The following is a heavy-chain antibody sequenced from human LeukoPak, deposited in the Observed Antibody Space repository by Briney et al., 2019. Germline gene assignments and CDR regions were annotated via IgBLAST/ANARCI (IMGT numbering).Heavy chain of an antibody. CDR2: INPNSGGT. D-gene: IGHD3-16*02. CDR1: GYTLTELS. Sequence: ASVKVSCKVSGYTLTELSMHWVRQAPGQGLEWMGRINPNSGGTNYAQKFQGRVTMTRDTSISTAYMELSRLRSDDTAVYYCVFRGSYRFDYWGQGTLVTVSS. CDR3: VFRGSYRFDY. J-gene: IGHJ4*02. V-gene: IGHV1-2*06.